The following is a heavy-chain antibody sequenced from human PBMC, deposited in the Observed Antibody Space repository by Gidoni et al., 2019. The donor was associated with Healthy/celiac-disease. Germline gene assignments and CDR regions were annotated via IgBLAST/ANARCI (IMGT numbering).Heavy chain of an antibody. CDR1: GFTCSSYA. V-gene: IGHV3-23*04. D-gene: IGHD3-10*01. Sequence: EVQLVESGGGLVQPGGSLRLSCAASGFTCSSYAMGWVRQAPGKGLEWVSAISGSGGSTYYADSVKGRFTISRDNSKNTLYLQMNSLRAEDTAVYYCAKGIGITMVRGGFAFDIWGQGTMVTVSS. CDR3: AKGIGITMVRGGFAFDI. CDR2: ISGSGGST. J-gene: IGHJ3*02.